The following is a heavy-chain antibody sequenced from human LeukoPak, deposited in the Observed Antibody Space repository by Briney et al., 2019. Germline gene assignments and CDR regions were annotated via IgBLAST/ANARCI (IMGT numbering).Heavy chain of an antibody. D-gene: IGHD6-13*01. CDR1: GFTFSSYA. CDR3: ARRGRPYSSSWYVDY. Sequence: GGSLRLSCAASGFTFSSYAMSWVRQAPGKGLEWVSAISGSGGSTYYADSVKGRFTISRDNSKNTLYLQMNSLRAEDTAVYYCARRGRPYSSSWYVDYWGQGTLVTVSS. J-gene: IGHJ4*02. CDR2: ISGSGGST. V-gene: IGHV3-23*01.